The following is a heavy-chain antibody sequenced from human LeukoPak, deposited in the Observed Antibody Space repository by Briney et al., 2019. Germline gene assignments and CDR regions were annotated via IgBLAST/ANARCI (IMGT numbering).Heavy chain of an antibody. D-gene: IGHD2-2*01. CDR3: AKGSGASSYSGVNY. J-gene: IGHJ4*02. CDR2: ISGSGDTT. Sequence: GGSLRLSCAASGFTFSSYPMNWVRQAPGKGLEWVSVISGSGDTTFYADSVKGRFTISRDNSKNTLNLQMNGLRAEDTAVYYCAKGSGASSYSGVNYWGQGTLVIVSS. V-gene: IGHV3-23*01. CDR1: GFTFSSYP.